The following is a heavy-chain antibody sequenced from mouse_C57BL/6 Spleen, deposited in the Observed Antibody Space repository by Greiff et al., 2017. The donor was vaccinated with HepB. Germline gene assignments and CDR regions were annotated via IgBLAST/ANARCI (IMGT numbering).Heavy chain of an antibody. CDR3: ARSPYCYGSSHWYFDV. J-gene: IGHJ1*03. CDR1: GYTFTDYY. D-gene: IGHD1-1*01. V-gene: IGHV1-19*01. Sequence: EVQLQQSGPVLVKPGASVKMSCKASGYTFTDYYMNWVKQSHGKSLEWIGVINPYNGGTSYNQKFKGKATLTVDKSSSTAYMELNSLTSEDSAVYYCARSPYCYGSSHWYFDVWGTGTTVTVSS. CDR2: INPYNGGT.